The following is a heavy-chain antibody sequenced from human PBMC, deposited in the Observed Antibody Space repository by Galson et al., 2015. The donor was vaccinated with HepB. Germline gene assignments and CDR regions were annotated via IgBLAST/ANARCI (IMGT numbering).Heavy chain of an antibody. CDR1: RFIFSRYN. CDR3: ARDWGISVSATWWFDP. J-gene: IGHJ5*02. CDR2: IRGDNADT. Sequence: SLRLSCAASRFIFSRYNMNWVRQAPGKRLEWVASIRGDNADTFYADSVKGRFTISRDNAKNSLFLQMNSLRVEDTAIYYCARDWGISVSATWWFDPWGQGTLVTVSS. V-gene: IGHV3-21*01. D-gene: IGHD3-16*01.